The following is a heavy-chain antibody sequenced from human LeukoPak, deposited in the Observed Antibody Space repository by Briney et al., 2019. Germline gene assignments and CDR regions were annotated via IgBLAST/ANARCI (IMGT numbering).Heavy chain of an antibody. CDR2: INHSGST. CDR3: ARVGRYCSSSSCYPRVYYMDV. Sequence: SETLSLTCAVYGGSFSGNYWSWIRQPPGKGLEWIGEINHSGSTNYNPSLKSRVTISVDTSKKQFSLKLRPVTAADTAVYYCARVGRYCSSSSCYPRVYYMDVWGKGTTVTVSS. V-gene: IGHV4-34*01. J-gene: IGHJ6*03. CDR1: GGSFSGNY. D-gene: IGHD2-2*01.